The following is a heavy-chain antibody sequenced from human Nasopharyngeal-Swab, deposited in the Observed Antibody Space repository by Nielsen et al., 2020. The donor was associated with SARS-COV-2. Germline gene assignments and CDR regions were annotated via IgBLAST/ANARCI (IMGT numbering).Heavy chain of an antibody. V-gene: IGHV4-39*01. CDR3: ARNYDFWSGPPYYYYGMDV. Sequence: GSLRLSCTVSGGSISSSSYYWGWIRQPPGKGLEWIGSIYYSGTTYYNPSLKGRVTISVDTSKNQFSLKLSSGTAADTAVYYCARNYDFWSGPPYYYYGMDVWGQGTTVTVSS. CDR1: GGSISSSSYY. J-gene: IGHJ6*02. D-gene: IGHD3-3*01. CDR2: IYYSGTT.